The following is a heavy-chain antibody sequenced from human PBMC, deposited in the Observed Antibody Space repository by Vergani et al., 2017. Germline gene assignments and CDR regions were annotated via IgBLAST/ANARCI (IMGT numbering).Heavy chain of an antibody. CDR2: VDPEDGET. CDR3: ATSRDILTGYYDWYFDL. J-gene: IGHJ2*01. D-gene: IGHD3-9*01. CDR1: GYTFTDYY. V-gene: IGHV1-69-2*01. Sequence: VQLVQSGAEVKKPGATVKISCKVSGYTFTDYYMHWVQQAPGKGLEWMGLVDPEDGETIYAEKFQGRVTITADTSTDTAYMELSSLRSEDTAVYYCATSRDILTGYYDWYFDLWGRGTLVTVSS.